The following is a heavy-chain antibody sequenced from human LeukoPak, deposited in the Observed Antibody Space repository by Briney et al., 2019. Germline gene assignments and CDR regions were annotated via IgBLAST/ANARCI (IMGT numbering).Heavy chain of an antibody. J-gene: IGHJ4*02. CDR3: ARAFPLKVYSSGWYAVDGRLEFDY. CDR1: GYTFTGYY. D-gene: IGHD6-19*01. CDR2: INPNSGGT. Sequence: ASVKVSCKASGYTFTGYYMHWVRQAPGQGLEWMGWINPNSGGTNYAQKFQGRVTMTRDTSISTAYMELSRLRSDDTAVYYCARAFPLKVYSSGWYAVDGRLEFDYWGQGTLATVSS. V-gene: IGHV1-2*02.